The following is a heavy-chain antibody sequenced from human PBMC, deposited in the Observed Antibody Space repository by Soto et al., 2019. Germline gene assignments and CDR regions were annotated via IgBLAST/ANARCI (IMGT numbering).Heavy chain of an antibody. CDR1: GDSISSYY. CDR3: ARQSFVVPAASYYYYYYMDV. CDR2: IYYSGST. V-gene: IGHV4-59*08. D-gene: IGHD2-2*01. J-gene: IGHJ6*03. Sequence: PSETLSLTCTVSGDSISSYYWSWIRQPPGKGLEWIGYIYYSGSTNYNPSLKSRVTISVDTSKNQFSLKLSSVTAADTAVYYCARQSFVVPAASYYYYYYMDVWGKGTTVTVSS.